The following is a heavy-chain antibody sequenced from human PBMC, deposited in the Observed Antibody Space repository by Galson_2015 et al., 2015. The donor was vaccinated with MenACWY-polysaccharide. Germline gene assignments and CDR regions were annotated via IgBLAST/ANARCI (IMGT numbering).Heavy chain of an antibody. V-gene: IGHV3-23*01. Sequence: SLRLSCAASGFTLSSYAMSWVRQAPGKGLEWVSSMSASGGTTYDADSVKGRFTISRDNSKNTLYLQMNSLRAEDTAIYYCAKAVVATALLDHWGQGTLVTVSS. CDR2: MSASGGTT. D-gene: IGHD2-21*02. J-gene: IGHJ4*02. CDR1: GFTLSSYA. CDR3: AKAVVATALLDH.